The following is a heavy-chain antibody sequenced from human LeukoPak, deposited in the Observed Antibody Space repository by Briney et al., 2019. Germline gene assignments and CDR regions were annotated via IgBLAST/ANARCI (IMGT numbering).Heavy chain of an antibody. CDR3: ARDLGAPRDY. CDR1: GFTFSSYW. J-gene: IGHJ4*02. D-gene: IGHD1-26*01. V-gene: IGHV3-7*01. CDR2: INQDGSEK. Sequence: GGSLRLSCATSGFTFSSYWMSWVRQAPGKGLEWVAYINQDGSEKNYADSVKGRFTVSRDNAKNSLYLQMNSLRAEDTAVYYCARDLGAPRDYWGQGTLVTVSS.